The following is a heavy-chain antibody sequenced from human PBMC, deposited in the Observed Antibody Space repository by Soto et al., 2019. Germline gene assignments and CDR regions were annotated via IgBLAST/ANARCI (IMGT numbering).Heavy chain of an antibody. CDR3: AGDRGGVVVVAAITYYFDY. J-gene: IGHJ4*02. D-gene: IGHD2-15*01. Sequence: QVQLVESGGGVVQPGRSLRLSCAASGFTFSSYAMHWVRQAPGKGLEWVAVISYDGSNKYYADSVKGRFTISRDNSKNSRYLQMKGLGAEDTAVYYCAGDRGGVVVVAAITYYFDYWGQGTLVTVSS. CDR2: ISYDGSNK. CDR1: GFTFSSYA. V-gene: IGHV3-30-3*01.